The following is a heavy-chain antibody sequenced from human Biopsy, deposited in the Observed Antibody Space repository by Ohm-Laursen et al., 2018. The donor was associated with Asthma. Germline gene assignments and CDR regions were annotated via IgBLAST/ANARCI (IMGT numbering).Heavy chain of an antibody. Sequence: SSVKVSCKPLGGTFNTYVIGWVRQAPGQGLEWMGGINSVFGTTTYPQKFQDRVTITADDSTSTVYMELSSLRSEDTAVYYCSRKAGSCISRTCYSLDFWGQGTLVTVSS. CDR1: GGTFNTYV. CDR3: SRKAGSCISRTCYSLDF. CDR2: INSVFGTT. V-gene: IGHV1-69*01. D-gene: IGHD2-2*01. J-gene: IGHJ4*02.